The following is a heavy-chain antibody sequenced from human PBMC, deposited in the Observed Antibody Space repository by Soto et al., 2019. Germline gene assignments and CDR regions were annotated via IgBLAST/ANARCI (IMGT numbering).Heavy chain of an antibody. Sequence: PSETLSLTCTVSGGSISSYYWSWIRQPPGKGLEWIGYIYYSGSTYYNSSLKSRVTISVDTSKNQFSLKLSSVTATDTAVYYCARDNYGDTYYFDYWGQGTLVTVSS. V-gene: IGHV4-59*12. D-gene: IGHD4-17*01. CDR1: GGSISSYY. CDR3: ARDNYGDTYYFDY. J-gene: IGHJ4*02. CDR2: IYYSGST.